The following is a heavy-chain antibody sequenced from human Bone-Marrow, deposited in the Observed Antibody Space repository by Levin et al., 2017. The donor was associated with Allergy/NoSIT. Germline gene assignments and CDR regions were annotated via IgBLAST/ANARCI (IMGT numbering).Heavy chain of an antibody. J-gene: IGHJ4*02. CDR3: VRDDDGDYVFDY. CDR2: INSDGRST. V-gene: IGHV3-74*01. Sequence: LSLTCAASGFTFSSYWMHWVRQAPGKGLVWVSRINSDGRSTNYADSVKGRFTISRDNAKNTLFLQISSLRAEDTGVYYCVRDDDGDYVFDYWGQGTLVTVSS. CDR1: GFTFSSYW. D-gene: IGHD4-17*01.